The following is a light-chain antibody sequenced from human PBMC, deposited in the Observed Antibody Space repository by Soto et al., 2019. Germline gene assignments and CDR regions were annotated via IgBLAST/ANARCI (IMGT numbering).Light chain of an antibody. CDR1: QNVHSD. V-gene: IGKV3-15*01. J-gene: IGKJ4*01. Sequence: EVVMTQSPDTLSVSPGDGATLSCRASQNVHSDLAWYQQKPGQAPRLVIYDTSTMATDIPVRFTGGGSGTEFTLTISSLKSEDVAVYYCQQYNNWPLTFGGGTKVEIK. CDR2: DTS. CDR3: QQYNNWPLT.